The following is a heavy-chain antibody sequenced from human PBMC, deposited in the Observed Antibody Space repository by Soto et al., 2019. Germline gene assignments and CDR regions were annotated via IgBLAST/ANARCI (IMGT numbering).Heavy chain of an antibody. CDR3: ARGATYDILTGPPDAFDI. J-gene: IGHJ3*02. V-gene: IGHV3-48*01. CDR1: GFTFSSYS. CDR2: ISSSSSTI. D-gene: IGHD3-9*01. Sequence: PGGSLSLSCAASGFTFSSYSMNWVRQAPGKGLEWVSYISSSSSTIYYADSVKGRFTISRDNAKNSLYLQMNSLRAEDTTVYYCARGATYDILTGPPDAFDIWGQGTMVTVSS.